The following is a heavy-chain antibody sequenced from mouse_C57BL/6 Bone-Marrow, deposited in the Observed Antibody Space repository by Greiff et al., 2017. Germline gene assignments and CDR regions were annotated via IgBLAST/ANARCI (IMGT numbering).Heavy chain of an antibody. CDR2: IDPSDSYT. V-gene: IGHV1-59*01. Sequence: QVQLQQPGAELVRPGTSVKLSCKASGYTFTSYWMHWVKQRPGQGLEWIGVIDPSDSYTNYNQKFKGKATLTVDTSSSTAYMQLSSLTSEDSAVYYCARGGAYYSNYEDDWGQGTTLTVSS. CDR1: GYTFTSYW. J-gene: IGHJ2*01. CDR3: ARGGAYYSNYEDD. D-gene: IGHD2-5*01.